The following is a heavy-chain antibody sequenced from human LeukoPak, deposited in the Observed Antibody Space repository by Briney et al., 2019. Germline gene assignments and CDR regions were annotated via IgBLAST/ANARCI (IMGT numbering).Heavy chain of an antibody. CDR1: GYSISSGYY. J-gene: IGHJ4*02. D-gene: IGHD1-26*01. Sequence: PSETLSLTCAVSGYSISSGYYWGWIRQPPGKGREWIGSIYHTGRTSYRQSLESRVTISVDTSKNQFSLTLSSVTAADTAVYYCARVSRTTSYSMENYFDYWGQGILVTVSS. CDR3: ARVSRTTSYSMENYFDY. V-gene: IGHV4-38-2*01. CDR2: IYHTGRT.